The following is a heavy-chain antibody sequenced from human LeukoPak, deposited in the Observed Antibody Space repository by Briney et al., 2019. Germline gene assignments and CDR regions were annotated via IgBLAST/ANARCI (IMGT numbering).Heavy chain of an antibody. CDR2: IYYSGNT. V-gene: IGHV4-61*01. J-gene: IGHJ4*02. CDR1: GGSVSSGSYY. D-gene: IGHD3-10*01. CDR3: AREGLATMIRGVIPY. Sequence: SETLSLTCTVSGGSVSSGSYYWSWIRQPPGRGLEWIGYIYYSGNTNYNPSLKSRVTISVDTSKNQFSLKLSSVTAADTAVYYCAREGLATMIRGVIPYWGQGTLVTVSS.